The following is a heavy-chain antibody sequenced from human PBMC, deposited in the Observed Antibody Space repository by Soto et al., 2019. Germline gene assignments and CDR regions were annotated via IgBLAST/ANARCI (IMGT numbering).Heavy chain of an antibody. CDR3: THSAVDIVVVPAAIEGYYYHGMDV. CDR1: GFTFSNAW. V-gene: IGHV3-15*01. J-gene: IGHJ6*02. D-gene: IGHD2-2*03. CDR2: IKSKTDGGTT. Sequence: GGSLRLSCAASGFTFSNAWMSWVRQAPGKGLEWVGRIKSKTDGGTTDYAAPVKGRFTISRDDSKNTLYLQMNSLKTEDTAVYYCTHSAVDIVVVPAAIEGYYYHGMDVWGQGTTVTVSS.